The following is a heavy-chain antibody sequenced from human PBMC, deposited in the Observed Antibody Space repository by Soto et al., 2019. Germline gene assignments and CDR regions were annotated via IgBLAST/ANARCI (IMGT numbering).Heavy chain of an antibody. D-gene: IGHD2-21*01. J-gene: IGHJ5*02. Sequence: SETLSLTCTVSGGSISSYYWSWIRQPPGKGLEWIGYIYYSGSTNYNPSLKSRVTISVDTSKNQFSLKLSSVTAADTAVYYCARGSTGGARFDPWGQGTLVTVSS. CDR3: ARGSTGGARFDP. CDR2: IYYSGST. V-gene: IGHV4-59*01. CDR1: GGSISSYY.